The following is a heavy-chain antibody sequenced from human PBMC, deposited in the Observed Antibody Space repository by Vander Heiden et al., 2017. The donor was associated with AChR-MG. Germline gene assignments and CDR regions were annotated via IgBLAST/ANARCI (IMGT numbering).Heavy chain of an antibody. CDR3: AAEYYYVSGSYFKGGGMDV. D-gene: IGHD3-10*01. J-gene: IGHJ6*02. V-gene: IGHV1-58*02. CDR1: GFTFTSSA. CDR2: IVVGSGNT. Sequence: QMQLVQSGPEVKKPGTSVKVSCKASGFTFTSSAMQWVRQARGQRLEWIGWIVVGSGNTNYAQKFQERGTITRDMSTSTAYMELSSLRSEETAVYYCAAEYYYVSGSYFKGGGMDVWGQGTTVTVSS.